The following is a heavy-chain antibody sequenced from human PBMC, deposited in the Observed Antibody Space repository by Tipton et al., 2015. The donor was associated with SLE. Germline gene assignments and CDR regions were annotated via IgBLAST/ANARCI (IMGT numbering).Heavy chain of an antibody. D-gene: IGHD7-27*01. Sequence: SLRLSCAASGFTFSSYAMHWVRQAPGKGLEWVSVIYSGGSTYYADSVKGRFTISRDNSKNTLYLQMNSLRAEDTAVYYCASLTGERASWGQGTLVTVSS. J-gene: IGHJ4*02. CDR3: ASLTGERAS. V-gene: IGHV3-53*01. CDR1: GFTFSSYA. CDR2: IYSGGST.